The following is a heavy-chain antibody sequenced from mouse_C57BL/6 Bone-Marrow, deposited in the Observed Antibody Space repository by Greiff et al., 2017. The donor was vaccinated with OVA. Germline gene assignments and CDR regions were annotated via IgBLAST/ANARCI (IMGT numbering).Heavy chain of an antibody. Sequence: QVQLQQSGAELVKPGASVKLSCKASGYTFTSYWMHWVKQRPGQGLEWIGMIHPNSGSTNYNEKFKSKATLTVDKSSSTAYMQLSSLTSEDSAVYYCARSDWNWFAYWGQGTLVTVSA. CDR1: GYTFTSYW. V-gene: IGHV1-64*01. D-gene: IGHD4-1*01. J-gene: IGHJ3*01. CDR2: IHPNSGST. CDR3: ARSDWNWFAY.